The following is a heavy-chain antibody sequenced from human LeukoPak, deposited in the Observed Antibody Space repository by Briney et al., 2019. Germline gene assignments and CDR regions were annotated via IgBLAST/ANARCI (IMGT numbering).Heavy chain of an antibody. V-gene: IGHV1-46*01. J-gene: IGHJ5*02. CDR1: GYSFTSNY. CDR2: IYPRDGST. CDR3: ARAKLIAAAGRIGWFDP. D-gene: IGHD6-13*01. Sequence: GASVKVSCKASGYSFTSNYIHWVRQAPGQGLEWMGMIYPRDGSTSYAQKFQGRVTVTRDTSISTAYMELSRLRSDDTAVYYCARAKLIAAAGRIGWFDPWGQGTLVTVSS.